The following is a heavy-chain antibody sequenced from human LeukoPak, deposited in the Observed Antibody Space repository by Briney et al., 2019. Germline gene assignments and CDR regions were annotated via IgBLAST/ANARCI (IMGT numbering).Heavy chain of an antibody. CDR1: GFTFSSYG. J-gene: IGHJ4*02. CDR3: VRGGSTSPYFDY. Sequence: GGSLRLSCAASGFTFSSYGMSWVRQAPGKGLEWVSAISGSGGSTYYADSVKGRFTISRDNAKNSLYLQMSSLRAEDTAVYYCVRGGSTSPYFDYWGQGTLVTVSS. CDR2: ISGSGGST. D-gene: IGHD2-15*01. V-gene: IGHV3-23*01.